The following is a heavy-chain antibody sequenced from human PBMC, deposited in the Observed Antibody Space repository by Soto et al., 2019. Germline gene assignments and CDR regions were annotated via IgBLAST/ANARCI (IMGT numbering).Heavy chain of an antibody. CDR3: AREGGGYRFDR. D-gene: IGHD3-16*02. CDR2: IFYSGTT. Sequence: SETLSLTCTVSGGSISSGGYYWSWIRQHPGKGLEWIGYIFYSGTTYYNPSLKSRVTISVDTSKNQFSLKLSSVTAADTAVYYCAREGGGYRFDRWGQGTLVTVSS. CDR1: GGSISSGGYY. V-gene: IGHV4-31*03. J-gene: IGHJ4*02.